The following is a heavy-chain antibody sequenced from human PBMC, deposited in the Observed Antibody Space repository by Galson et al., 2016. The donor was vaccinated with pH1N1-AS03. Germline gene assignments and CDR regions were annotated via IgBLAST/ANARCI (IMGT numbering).Heavy chain of an antibody. CDR3: ARDPDPNNIGWYYFDN. CDR2: IKGAGGDT. D-gene: IGHD6-19*01. Sequence: SLRLSCAASGFTFSNYWMHWVRQVPGKGLMWVSGIKGAGGDTRYADSVKGRFIISRDDAKNTLYLQMNSLRAEDTALYYCARDPDPNNIGWYYFDNWGQGILVTVSS. V-gene: IGHV3-74*01. J-gene: IGHJ4*01. CDR1: GFTFSNYW.